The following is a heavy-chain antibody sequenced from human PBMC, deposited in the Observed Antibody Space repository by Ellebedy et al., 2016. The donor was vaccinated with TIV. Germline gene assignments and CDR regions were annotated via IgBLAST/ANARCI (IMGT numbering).Heavy chain of an antibody. Sequence: ESLKISCAASRFTFSSYNMNWVRQAPGKGLEWVSSISTTIGSIYYADSLKGRFTISRDNAKNSLYLQMNSRRVEDKAVYYCARKVGYYFDYWGQGTLVTVAS. D-gene: IGHD1-26*01. V-gene: IGHV3-21*06. J-gene: IGHJ4*02. CDR2: ISTTIGSI. CDR1: RFTFSSYN. CDR3: ARKVGYYFDY.